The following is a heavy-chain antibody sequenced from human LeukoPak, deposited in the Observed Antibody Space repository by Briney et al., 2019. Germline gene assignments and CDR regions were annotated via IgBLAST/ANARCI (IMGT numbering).Heavy chain of an antibody. J-gene: IGHJ4*02. CDR1: GFTVSSNY. D-gene: IGHD3-22*01. V-gene: IGHV3-53*01. CDR2: IYSGVST. CDR3: AREEVSYYYDSSGYYYPGY. Sequence: GGSLRLSCAASGFTVSSNYMSWVRQAPGKGLEWVSVIYSGVSTYYADSVKGRFTVSRDNSKNTLYLQMNSLRAEDTAVYYCAREEVSYYYDSSGYYYPGYWGQGTLVTVSS.